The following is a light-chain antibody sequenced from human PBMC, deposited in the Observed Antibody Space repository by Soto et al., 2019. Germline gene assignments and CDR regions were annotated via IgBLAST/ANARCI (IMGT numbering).Light chain of an antibody. V-gene: IGKV1-5*03. CDR3: QQYTSWWT. Sequence: IQMTQFPSTLSASVGDRVTITCRASQSISSWLAWYQQRPGKAPKLLIYKASSLESGVPSRFSGSGSGTEFTLTISSLQPDDFATYYCQQYTSWWTFGQGSKVDIK. CDR2: KAS. J-gene: IGKJ1*01. CDR1: QSISSW.